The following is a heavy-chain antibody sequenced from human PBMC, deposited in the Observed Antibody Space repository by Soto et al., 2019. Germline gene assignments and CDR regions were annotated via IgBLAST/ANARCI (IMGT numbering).Heavy chain of an antibody. J-gene: IGHJ4*02. Sequence: ASVKVSCKASGYTFTGDYMHWVRQAPGQGLEWMGWINPNSGGTNYAQKFQGRVTMTRDTSISTAYMELSRLRSDDTAVYYCARGRLAYCGGDCGYYFDYWGQGTLVTVSS. CDR2: INPNSGGT. CDR1: GYTFTGDY. CDR3: ARGRLAYCGGDCGYYFDY. V-gene: IGHV1-2*02. D-gene: IGHD2-21*02.